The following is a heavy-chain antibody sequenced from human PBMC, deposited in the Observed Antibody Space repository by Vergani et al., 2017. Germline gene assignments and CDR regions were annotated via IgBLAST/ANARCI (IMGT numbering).Heavy chain of an antibody. Sequence: EVQLVESGGGLVQPGRSLRLSCTASGFTFGDYAMSWFRQAPGKGLEWVGFIRSKAYGGTTEYAAAVKGRFTISRDDSKSIAYLQMNNLKTKDTAVYYCTRETTLQSSDYWGQGTLVTVSS. CDR1: GFTFGDYA. CDR2: IRSKAYGGTT. D-gene: IGHD4-11*01. CDR3: TRETTLQSSDY. J-gene: IGHJ4*02. V-gene: IGHV3-49*03.